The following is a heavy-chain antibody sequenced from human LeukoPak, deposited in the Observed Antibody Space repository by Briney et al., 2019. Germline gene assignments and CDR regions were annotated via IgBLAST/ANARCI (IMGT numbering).Heavy chain of an antibody. D-gene: IGHD2-2*01. CDR3: ARAPRAVVVPAALWGYYYYGMDV. CDR2: ISGNGGGT. CDR1: GFTFNNYA. Sequence: GGSLRLSCAASGFTFNNYAMSWVRQAPGKGLEWVSAISGNGGGTYYAGSVKGRFTISRDNAKNSLYLQMNSLRAEDTAVYYCARAPRAVVVPAALWGYYYYGMDVWGQGTTVTVSS. V-gene: IGHV3-23*01. J-gene: IGHJ6*02.